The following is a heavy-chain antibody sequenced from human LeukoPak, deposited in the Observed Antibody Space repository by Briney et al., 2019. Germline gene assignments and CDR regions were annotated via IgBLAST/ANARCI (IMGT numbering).Heavy chain of an antibody. CDR3: ASRITIFGVVTLDYNWFDP. J-gene: IGHJ5*02. Sequence: SETLSLTCAVYGGSFSGYYWSWIRQPPGTGLEWIGEINHSGSTNYNPSLKSRVTISVDTSKNQFSLKLSSVTAADTAVYYCASRITIFGVVTLDYNWFDPWGQGTLVTVSS. CDR2: INHSGST. D-gene: IGHD3-3*01. V-gene: IGHV4-34*01. CDR1: GGSFSGYY.